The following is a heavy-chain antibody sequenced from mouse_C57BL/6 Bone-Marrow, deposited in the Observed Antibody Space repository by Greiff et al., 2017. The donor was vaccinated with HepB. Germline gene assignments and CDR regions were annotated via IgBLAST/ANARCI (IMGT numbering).Heavy chain of an antibody. CDR2: IWRGGST. D-gene: IGHD2-1*01. CDR3: AKNIYYGNYVGFAY. CDR1: GFSLTSYG. J-gene: IGHJ3*01. Sequence: VQLQQSGPGLVQPSQSLSITCTVSGFSLTSYGVHWVRQSPGKGLEWLGVIWRGGSTDYNAAFMSRLSITKDNSKSQVFFKMNSLQADDTAIYYCAKNIYYGNYVGFAYWGQGTLVTVSA. V-gene: IGHV2-5*01.